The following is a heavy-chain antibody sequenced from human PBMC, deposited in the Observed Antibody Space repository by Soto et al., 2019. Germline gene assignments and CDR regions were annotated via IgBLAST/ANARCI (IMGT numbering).Heavy chain of an antibody. CDR2: IYYSGST. CDR3: ARDRANSPDYFDY. Sequence: LSLTCTVSGGSITRGDYYWTWIRQPPGKGLEWIGYIYYSGSTNYSPSLQSRVTISMDTSKNQFSLKLTSVSAADTAVYYCARDRANSPDYFDYWGRGTLVTVSS. D-gene: IGHD1-1*01. J-gene: IGHJ4*02. CDR1: GGSITRGDYY. V-gene: IGHV4-30-4*01.